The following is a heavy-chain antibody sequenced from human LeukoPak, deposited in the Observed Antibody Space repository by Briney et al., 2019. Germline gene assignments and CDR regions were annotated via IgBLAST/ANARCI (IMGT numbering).Heavy chain of an antibody. V-gene: IGHV4-61*01. J-gene: IGHJ4*02. CDR2: IYYSGST. Sequence: SETLSLTCTVSGGSVSSGSYYWSWIRQPPGKGLEWIGYIYYSGSTNYNPSLKSRVTISVDTSKNQFSLKLSSVTAADTAVYYCASGSYYGSVVPVDYWGQGTLVTVSS. CDR1: GGSVSSGSYY. D-gene: IGHD3-22*01. CDR3: ASGSYYGSVVPVDY.